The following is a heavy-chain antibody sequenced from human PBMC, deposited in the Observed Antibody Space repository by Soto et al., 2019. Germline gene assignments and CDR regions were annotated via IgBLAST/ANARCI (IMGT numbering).Heavy chain of an antibody. CDR1: GFTFSSYA. D-gene: IGHD6-19*01. CDR2: ISGSGGST. Sequence: PGGSLRLSCAASGFTFSSYAMSWVRQAPGKGLEWVSAISGSGGSTYYADSVKGRFTISRDNSKNTLYLQMNSLRAEDTAVYYCATESPYSSGWQPIPWYWGQGTLVTVSS. J-gene: IGHJ4*02. CDR3: ATESPYSSGWQPIPWY. V-gene: IGHV3-23*01.